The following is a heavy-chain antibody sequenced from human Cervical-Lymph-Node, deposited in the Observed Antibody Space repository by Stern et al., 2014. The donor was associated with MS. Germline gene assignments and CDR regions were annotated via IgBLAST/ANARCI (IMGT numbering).Heavy chain of an antibody. V-gene: IGHV5-51*01. J-gene: IGHJ4*02. CDR1: GYSFTIYY. CDR2: IYPYDLDT. CDR3: ARHVQGFDY. Sequence: EVQLVESGAEVKKPGESLKISWKLSGYSFTIYYIAWVRQMPGKGLEWMGVIYPYDLDTTYSPSFQGQVTISADKSITTAYLQWSSLRASDTAMYYCARHVQGFDYWGQGTLVTVSS.